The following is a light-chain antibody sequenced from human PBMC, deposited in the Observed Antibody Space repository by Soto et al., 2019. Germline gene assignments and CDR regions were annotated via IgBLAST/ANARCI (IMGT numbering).Light chain of an antibody. Sequence: EIVLTQSPGTLSLSPGERATLSCRASQSVSHNHLAWYQQKPGQAPRLLIYVASNRATAFPDRFSGSGSATDFTLTISRLEPDDFEVYYCQDYCSSHYTFGQGTKLEIK. CDR3: QDYCSSHYT. V-gene: IGKV3-20*01. CDR1: QSVSHNH. CDR2: VAS. J-gene: IGKJ2*01.